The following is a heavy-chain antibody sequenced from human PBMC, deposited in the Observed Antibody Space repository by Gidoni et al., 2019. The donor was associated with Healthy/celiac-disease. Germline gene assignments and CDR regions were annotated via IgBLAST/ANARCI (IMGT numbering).Heavy chain of an antibody. J-gene: IGHJ4*02. D-gene: IGHD2-8*01. CDR1: GGSISSYY. CDR2: IYYSGST. V-gene: IGHV4-59*08. Sequence: QVQLPESGPGLVKPSETLSLTCTVSGGSISSYYWSWIRQPPGKGLEWIGYIYYSGSTNYNPSLKSRVTISVDTSKNQFSLKLSSVTAADTAVYYCARQEGSMSCTNGVCYRGGVFDYWGQGTLVTVSS. CDR3: ARQEGSMSCTNGVCYRGGVFDY.